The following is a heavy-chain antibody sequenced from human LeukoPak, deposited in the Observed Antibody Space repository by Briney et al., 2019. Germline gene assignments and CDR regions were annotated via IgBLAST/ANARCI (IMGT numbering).Heavy chain of an antibody. CDR3: ARHWMAVAPYWYFDL. V-gene: IGHV4-59*08. Sequence: SEALSLTCTVSRGSIDGYYWSWIRQPPVKGLEWIGYIYYSGSTNYNPSLKSRVTISVDTSKNQFSLKLNSVIAADTAMYYCARHWMAVAPYWYFDLWGRGTLVTVSS. CDR2: IYYSGST. D-gene: IGHD6-19*01. J-gene: IGHJ2*01. CDR1: RGSIDGYY.